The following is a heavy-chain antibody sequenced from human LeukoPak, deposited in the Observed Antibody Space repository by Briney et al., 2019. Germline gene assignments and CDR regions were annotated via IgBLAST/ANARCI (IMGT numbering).Heavy chain of an antibody. D-gene: IGHD6-13*01. J-gene: IGHJ3*02. V-gene: IGHV4-59*01. CDR2: IYYSGST. CDR1: GGSISSYY. Sequence: SETLSLTCTVSGGSISSYYWSWIRQPPGKGLEWIGYIYYSGSTNYNPSLKSRVTISVDTSKNQFSLKLSSVTAADTAVYYCARDSSSWSPTGAFDIWGQGTMVTVSS. CDR3: ARDSSSWSPTGAFDI.